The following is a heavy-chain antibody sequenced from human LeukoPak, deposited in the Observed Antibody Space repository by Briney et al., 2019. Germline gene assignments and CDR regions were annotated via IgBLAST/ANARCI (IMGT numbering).Heavy chain of an antibody. V-gene: IGHV4-39*01. CDR2: TSSGGSA. CDR1: NGPITSTSYH. D-gene: IGHD4-17*01. J-gene: IGHJ4*02. CDR3: ARQGGGDFVDS. Sequence: SETLSLTCFVSNGPITSTSYHWAWIRQSPGKGLEWIGTTSSGGSAYYKTSLKSRVTISVDTSKTQLSLRLTSVTAADTAVYYCARQGGGDFVDSWGQGTLVSVS.